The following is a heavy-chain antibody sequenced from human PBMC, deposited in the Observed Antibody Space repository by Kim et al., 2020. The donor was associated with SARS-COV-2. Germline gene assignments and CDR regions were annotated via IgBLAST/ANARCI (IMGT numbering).Heavy chain of an antibody. Sequence: ASVKVSCKASGYTFTSYGISWVRQAPGQGLEWMGWISAYNGNTNYAQKLQGRVTMPTDTSTSTAYMELRSLRSDDTAVYYCARTPLYCSGGSEDYWGQGTLVTVSS. J-gene: IGHJ4*02. CDR2: ISAYNGNT. V-gene: IGHV1-18*01. CDR1: GYTFTSYG. D-gene: IGHD2-15*01. CDR3: ARTPLYCSGGSEDY.